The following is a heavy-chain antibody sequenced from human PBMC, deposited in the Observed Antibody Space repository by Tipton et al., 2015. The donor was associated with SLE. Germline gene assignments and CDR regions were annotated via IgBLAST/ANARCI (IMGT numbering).Heavy chain of an antibody. CDR2: ISSSGNTI. D-gene: IGHD3-10*01. J-gene: IGHJ6*03. Sequence: SLRLSCAASGFTFSSYEMNWVRQAPGKGLEWVSYISSSGNTIYYADSVKGRFTISRDNAKNSLYLQMNSLRAEDTAVYYCARDLGYYYYMDVWGIGTTVTVSS. CDR3: ARDLGYYYYMDV. V-gene: IGHV3-48*03. CDR1: GFTFSSYE.